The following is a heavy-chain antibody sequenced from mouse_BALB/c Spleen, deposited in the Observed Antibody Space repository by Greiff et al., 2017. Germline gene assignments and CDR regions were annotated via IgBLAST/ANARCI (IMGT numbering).Heavy chain of an antibody. V-gene: IGHV1S56*01. CDR1: GYTFTRYD. CDR2: LFPGDGST. CDR3: ARGATGTGFAY. J-gene: IGHJ3*01. Sequence: VQLQQSGADLVKPGASVKLSCKASGYTFTRYDINWVRPRPEQGLEWIGWLFPGDGSTKYNEKFKGKATLTTDKSSSTAYMQLSRLTSEDSAVYFCARGATGTGFAYWGQGTLVTVSA. D-gene: IGHD4-1*02.